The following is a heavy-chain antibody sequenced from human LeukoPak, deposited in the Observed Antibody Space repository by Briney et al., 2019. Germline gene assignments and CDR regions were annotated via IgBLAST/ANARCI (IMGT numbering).Heavy chain of an antibody. CDR3: ARDHGGYYDFWSGYLSFDY. CDR1: GGTFSSYA. J-gene: IGHJ4*02. CDR2: IIPIFGTA. Sequence: GASVKVSCKASGGTFSSYAISWVRQAPGQGLEWMGRIIPIFGTANYAQKFQGRVTITTDESTSTDYMELSSLRSEDTAVYYCARDHGGYYDFWSGYLSFDYWGQGTLVTVSS. V-gene: IGHV1-69*05. D-gene: IGHD3-3*01.